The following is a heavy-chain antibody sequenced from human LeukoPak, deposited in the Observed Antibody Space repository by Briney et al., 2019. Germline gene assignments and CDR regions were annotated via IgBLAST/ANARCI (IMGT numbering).Heavy chain of an antibody. J-gene: IGHJ4*02. Sequence: GGSLRLSCAASGFTFDDYAMHWVRQAPGKGLEWVSLISWDGGSTYYADSVKGRFTISRDNSKNSLYLQMNSLRAEDTAVYYCAKEVVVVAATHLWGQGTLVTVSS. CDR2: ISWDGGST. CDR1: GFTFDDYA. CDR3: AKEVVVVAATHL. D-gene: IGHD2-15*01. V-gene: IGHV3-43D*03.